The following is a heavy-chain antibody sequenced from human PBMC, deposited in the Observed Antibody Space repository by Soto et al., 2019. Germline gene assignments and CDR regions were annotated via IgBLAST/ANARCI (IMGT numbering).Heavy chain of an antibody. D-gene: IGHD3-9*01. CDR1: GYTFTSYG. Sequence: QVQLVQSGAEVKKPGASVKVSCKASGYTFTSYGISWVRQAPGQGLEWMGWISAYNGNTNYAQKLQGRVTMTTDTSTSTAYMELRSLRSDDTAVYYCARDATYDILTGYLDYYYGMDVWGQGTTVTVSS. CDR3: ARDATYDILTGYLDYYYGMDV. J-gene: IGHJ6*02. CDR2: ISAYNGNT. V-gene: IGHV1-18*01.